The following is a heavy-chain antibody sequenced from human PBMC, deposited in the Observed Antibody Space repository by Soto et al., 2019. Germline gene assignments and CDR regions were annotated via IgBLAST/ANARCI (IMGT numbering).Heavy chain of an antibody. D-gene: IGHD5-12*01. CDR1: GGSIRSYY. J-gene: IGHJ6*02. CDR2: IYYSGST. Sequence: EELSHTYTVSGGSIRSYYWRWIRQPPGKGLEWIGYIYYSGSTNYNPSLKRRVTIAVDTSKNQFSLKLSSVTAADTAVYYWARGAGDILATIRAYYDVMDFWGQGTTVTVSS. V-gene: IGHV4-59*01. CDR3: ARGAGDILATIRAYYDVMDF.